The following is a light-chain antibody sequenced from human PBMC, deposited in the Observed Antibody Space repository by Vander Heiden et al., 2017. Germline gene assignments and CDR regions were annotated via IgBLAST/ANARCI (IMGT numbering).Light chain of an antibody. Sequence: SSELTQDPAVSVALGQTVRITCQGDSLSSYYASWYQQKPGQAPVLVIYGKNNRPSGIPDRFSGSSSGNTASLTITGAQAEDEADYYCNSRDSSGNHHVVFGGETKLTVL. V-gene: IGLV3-19*01. J-gene: IGLJ2*01. CDR1: SLSSYY. CDR3: NSRDSSGNHHVV. CDR2: GKN.